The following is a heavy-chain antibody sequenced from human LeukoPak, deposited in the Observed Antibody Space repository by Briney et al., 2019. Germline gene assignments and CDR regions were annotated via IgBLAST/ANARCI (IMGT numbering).Heavy chain of an antibody. CDR3: ARGVVAAAGTGDY. J-gene: IGHJ4*02. CDR1: GFTFSSYS. D-gene: IGHD6-13*01. CDR2: ISSSSSTI. V-gene: IGHV3-48*01. Sequence: GGSLRLSCAASGFTFSSYSMNWVRQAPGKGLEWVSYISSSSSTIYYADSVKGRFTISRDNAKNSLYLQMNSLRAEDTAVYYCARGVVAAAGTGDYWGQGTLVTVSS.